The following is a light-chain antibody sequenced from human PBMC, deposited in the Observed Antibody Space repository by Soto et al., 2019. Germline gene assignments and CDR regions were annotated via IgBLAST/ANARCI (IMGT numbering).Light chain of an antibody. V-gene: IGLV2-14*03. J-gene: IGLJ1*01. Sequence: QSVLTQPASVSGSPGQSITISCTGTSSDVGAYDYVSWYQQHPDKASKLMIYEVSNRPSGVFNRFSGSKSVNTATLTISGLQADDEADYYCSSYTSSSTRVFGTGTKVTVL. CDR1: SSDVGAYDY. CDR2: EVS. CDR3: SSYTSSSTRV.